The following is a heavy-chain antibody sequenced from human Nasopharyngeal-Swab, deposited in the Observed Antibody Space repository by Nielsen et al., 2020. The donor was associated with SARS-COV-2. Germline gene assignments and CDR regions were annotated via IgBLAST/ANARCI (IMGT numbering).Heavy chain of an antibody. J-gene: IGHJ3*01. CDR1: GFTFSNYG. Sequence: GFTFSNYGMHWVRQAPGKGLEWVAVISYDGNIKSYADSVSGRFLISRDNSHNTLYLQMSRLRTEDRAVYYCAKAFGEDQLAEDAFDAWGQGTMVTVSS. V-gene: IGHV3-30*18. D-gene: IGHD3-16*01. CDR2: ISYDGNIK. CDR3: AKAFGEDQLAEDAFDA.